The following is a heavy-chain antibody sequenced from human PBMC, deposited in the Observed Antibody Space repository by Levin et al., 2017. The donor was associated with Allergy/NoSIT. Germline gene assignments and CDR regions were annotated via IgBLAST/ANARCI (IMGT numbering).Heavy chain of an antibody. D-gene: IGHD2-8*01. V-gene: IGHV3-33*01. CDR1: GFTFSAFG. J-gene: IGHJ3*02. Sequence: GESLKISCAASGFTFSAFGFHWVRQAPGKGLEWVTMISFDGSHIHYADSLKGRFTISRADSKNTVYLQMNSLTADDTGDYNYARDVRPNGSRAIDIWGQGTMVVVSS. CDR2: ISFDGSHI. CDR3: ARDVRPNGSRAIDI.